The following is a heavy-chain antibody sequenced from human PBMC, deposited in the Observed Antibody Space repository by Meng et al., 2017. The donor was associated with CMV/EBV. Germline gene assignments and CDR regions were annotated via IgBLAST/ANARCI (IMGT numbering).Heavy chain of an antibody. D-gene: IGHD1-26*01. Sequence: SGFSFSSYGRQWVRQAPGKGLEWVAVIWYDGSNKYYADSVKGRFTISRDNSKNTLYLQMNSLRAEDTAIYYCAKDLAVGATHYFDYWGQGTLVTVSS. CDR3: AKDLAVGATHYFDY. CDR1: GFSFSSYG. J-gene: IGHJ4*02. CDR2: IWYDGSNK. V-gene: IGHV3-33*06.